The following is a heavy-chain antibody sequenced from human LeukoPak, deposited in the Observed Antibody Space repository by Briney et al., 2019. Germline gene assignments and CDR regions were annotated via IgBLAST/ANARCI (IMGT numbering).Heavy chain of an antibody. Sequence: SETLSLTCAVYIDFFSNYHWNWIRQTPAKGREWIGEVNESGGTNISPSLRSRVILSVDTSKNQFSLKLISVTVADTAIYYCARGQGATVPQVGKNWFDPWGQGTRVTVSS. CDR3: ARGQGATVPQVGKNWFDP. CDR1: IDFFSNYH. CDR2: VNESGGT. V-gene: IGHV4-34*01. D-gene: IGHD1-26*01. J-gene: IGHJ5*02.